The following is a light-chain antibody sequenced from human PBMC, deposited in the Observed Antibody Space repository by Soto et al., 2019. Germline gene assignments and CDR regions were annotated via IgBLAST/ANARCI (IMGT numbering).Light chain of an antibody. J-gene: IGKJ1*01. CDR1: RSVGSS. CDR2: GAC. V-gene: IGKV3-11*01. CDR3: QRYNSYSQT. Sequence: EIVLTQSPATLSLSPGERATLSCRVSRSVGSSLAWYQQKPGQAPRLLNDGACNRATGMPAGFSGSGSGTDFTLTISSLQAEDFAVYCCQRYNSYSQTFGQGTKVDIK.